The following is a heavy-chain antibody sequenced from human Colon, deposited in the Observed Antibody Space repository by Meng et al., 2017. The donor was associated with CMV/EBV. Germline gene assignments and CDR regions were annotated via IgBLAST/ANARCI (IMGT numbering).Heavy chain of an antibody. D-gene: IGHD4-11*01. V-gene: IGHV3-74*01. CDR1: GFAFSIYW. CDR3: ARPSAPQYSDYVLL. J-gene: IGHJ4*02. Sequence: GESLKISCAASGFAFSIYWMHWVRQVPGKGLEWVARINSDGTTTTYVDSVKGRFIVSRDNPKSTVYLQMNSLKGEDTAVYFCARPSAPQYSDYVLLWGQGTLVTVSS. CDR2: INSDGTTT.